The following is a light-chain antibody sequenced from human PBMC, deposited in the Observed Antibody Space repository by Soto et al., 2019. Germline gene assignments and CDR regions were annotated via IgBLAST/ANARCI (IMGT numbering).Light chain of an antibody. CDR1: SSDVGGYTY. J-gene: IGLJ2*01. CDR2: DVT. Sequence: QSALTQPRSVSGSPGQSVTIPCTGTSSDVGGYTYVSWYQQNAGKPPKLMIYDVTKRPSGVPDRFSGSKSGNTASLTISGLQAEDESDYYCCSYAGKYTFLFGAGTKVTVL. CDR3: CSYAGKYTFL. V-gene: IGLV2-11*01.